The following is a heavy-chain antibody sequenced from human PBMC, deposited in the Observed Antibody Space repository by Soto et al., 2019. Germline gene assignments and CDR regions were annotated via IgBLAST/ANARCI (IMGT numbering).Heavy chain of an antibody. CDR2: ISAYNGNT. CDR3: ARGTTSSFYGASTKVYMDV. D-gene: IGHD4-17*01. V-gene: IGHV1-18*01. CDR1: GYTFTSYG. Sequence: GASVKVSCKASGYTFTSYGISWVRQAPGQGLEWMGWISAYNGNTNYAQKLQGRVTMTTDTSTSTAYMELRSLRSDDTAVYYCARGTTSSFYGASTKVYMDVWGKGTTVTVSS. J-gene: IGHJ6*03.